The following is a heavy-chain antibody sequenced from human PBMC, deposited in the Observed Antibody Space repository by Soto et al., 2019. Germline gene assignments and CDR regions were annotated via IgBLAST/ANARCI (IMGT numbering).Heavy chain of an antibody. Sequence: SETLSLTCPFSGGSINSINYYWGWIRQPPGKGLVWIGSIYHSGSTYYNPSLKSRVTISVDTSKNQFSLKLTSVTAADTAVYYCARHSSYSSGWIDYWGQGTLVTVSS. J-gene: IGHJ4*02. CDR3: ARHSSYSSGWIDY. CDR1: GGSINSINYY. CDR2: IYHSGST. D-gene: IGHD6-19*01. V-gene: IGHV4-39*01.